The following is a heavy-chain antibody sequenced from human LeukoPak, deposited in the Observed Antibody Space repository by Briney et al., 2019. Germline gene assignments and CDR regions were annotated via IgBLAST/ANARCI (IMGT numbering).Heavy chain of an antibody. CDR2: IYSGGNT. Sequence: GSLRLSCAASGFDVSRNYMNWVRQAPGKGLEWVSAIYSGGNTYYADSVKGRFTISRDNSKNTLYLQMNSLRAEDTAVYYCARHVAAPYYMDVWGKGTTVTVSS. J-gene: IGHJ6*03. V-gene: IGHV3-66*02. D-gene: IGHD6-19*01. CDR3: ARHVAAPYYMDV. CDR1: GFDVSRNY.